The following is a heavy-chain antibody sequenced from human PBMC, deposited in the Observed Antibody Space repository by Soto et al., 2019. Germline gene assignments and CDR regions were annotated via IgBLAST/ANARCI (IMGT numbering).Heavy chain of an antibody. Sequence: QVQLVQSGAEVKKPGASVKVSCKASGYTFTSYGISWVRQAPGQGLEWMGWISAYNGNTNYAQKLQGRVTMTTDTSASTAYMERSSLRSYDTPVYYCAIVPPIYYYGSGSYVGPNWFDPWGQGPLVTVSS. D-gene: IGHD3-10*01. CDR3: AIVPPIYYYGSGSYVGPNWFDP. V-gene: IGHV1-18*01. CDR1: GYTFTSYG. J-gene: IGHJ5*02. CDR2: ISAYNGNT.